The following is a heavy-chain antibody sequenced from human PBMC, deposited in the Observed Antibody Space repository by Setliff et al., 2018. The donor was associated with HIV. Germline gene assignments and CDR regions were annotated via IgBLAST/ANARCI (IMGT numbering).Heavy chain of an antibody. V-gene: IGHV4-59*08. CDR3: ARQVPIPGVAVTPIDF. D-gene: IGHD3-22*01. CDR1: GGSISSSY. CDR2: IYYSGST. Sequence: SETLSLTCTVSGGSISSSYWSWIRQPPGKGLEWIGYIYYSGSTNYNPSLKSRVTISVDRSKNQFSLKLGSVTTADTAVYYCARQVPIPGVAVTPIDFWGQGILVTVSS. J-gene: IGHJ4*02.